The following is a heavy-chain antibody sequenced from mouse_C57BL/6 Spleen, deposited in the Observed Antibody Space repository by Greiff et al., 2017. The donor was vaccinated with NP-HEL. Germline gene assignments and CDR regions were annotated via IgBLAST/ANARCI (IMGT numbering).Heavy chain of an antibody. CDR2: ISSGSSTI. Sequence: EVNVVESGGGLVKPGGSLKLSCAASGFTFSDYGMHWVRQAPEKGLEWVAYISSGSSTIYYVDTVKGRFTISRDNAKNTLFLQMTSLRSEDTAMYYCARSDGYGYYAMDYWGQGTSVTVSS. CDR3: ARSDGYGYYAMDY. J-gene: IGHJ4*01. V-gene: IGHV5-17*01. CDR1: GFTFSDYG. D-gene: IGHD2-2*01.